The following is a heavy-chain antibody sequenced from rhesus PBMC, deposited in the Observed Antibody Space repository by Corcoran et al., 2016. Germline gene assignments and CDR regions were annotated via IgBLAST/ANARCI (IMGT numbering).Heavy chain of an antibody. V-gene: IGHV4-76*01. D-gene: IGHD3-28*01. CDR1: GGSISSGYD. CDR3: ARVRSYNSCYYTFDY. CDR2: IYGSSGTT. Sequence: QVQLQESGPGVVKPSETLSLTCAVSGGSISSGYDWTWIRQPPGKGLEWIGYIYGSSGTTKYNPSLKNGVHISKDASKNQFALTLSSVTAADTAVYYCARVRSYNSCYYTFDYWGQGVLVTVSS. J-gene: IGHJ4*01.